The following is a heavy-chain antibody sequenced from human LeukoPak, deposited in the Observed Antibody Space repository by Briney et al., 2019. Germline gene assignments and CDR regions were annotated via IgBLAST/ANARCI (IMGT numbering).Heavy chain of an antibody. V-gene: IGHV1-2*02. J-gene: IGHJ6*02. CDR2: INPNSGGT. CDR3: ARDPRTGTVTTPRYGMDV. CDR1: GYTFTSYD. D-gene: IGHD4-11*01. Sequence: ASVKVSCKASGYTFTSYDINWVRQAPGQGLEWMGWINPNSGGTNYAQKFQGRVTMTRDTSISTAYMELSRLRSDDTAVYYCARDPRTGTVTTPRYGMDVWGQGTTVTVSS.